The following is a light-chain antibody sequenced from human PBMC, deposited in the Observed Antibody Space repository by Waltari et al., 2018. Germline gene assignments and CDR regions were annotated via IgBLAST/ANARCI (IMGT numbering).Light chain of an antibody. CDR1: QDISTS. V-gene: IGKV1-39*01. J-gene: IGKJ2*01. Sequence: DIQLTQSPSSLPASAGDRVTITCRTSQDISTSLNWYQQRPKAAPRLLIASASGLQTGVPSRFSASGSGTQFSLTIHDLQPDDFATYFCQQSFSAPYTFGRGT. CDR2: SAS. CDR3: QQSFSAPYT.